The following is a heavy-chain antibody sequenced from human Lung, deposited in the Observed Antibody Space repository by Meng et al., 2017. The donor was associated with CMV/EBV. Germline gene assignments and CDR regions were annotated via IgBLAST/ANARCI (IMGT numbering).Heavy chain of an antibody. D-gene: IGHD2/OR15-2a*01. CDR2: ISATGDTI. Sequence: GESLKISCAGSGFTFSSYGMSWVRQAPGRGLEWISYISATGDTIHYADSVKGRFTVSRDNTKSSVYLRMNSLGAEDTAVYYCARDRDTHYCYSDSCNGLAYWGQGTXVTVYS. CDR3: ARDRDTHYCYSDSCNGLAY. V-gene: IGHV3-48*04. CDR1: GFTFSSYG. J-gene: IGHJ4*02.